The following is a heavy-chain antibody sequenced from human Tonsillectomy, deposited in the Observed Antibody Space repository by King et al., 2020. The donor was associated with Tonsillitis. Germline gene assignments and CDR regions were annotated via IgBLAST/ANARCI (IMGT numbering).Heavy chain of an antibody. D-gene: IGHD5-24*01. CDR3: AKGEGDGYDLFDY. V-gene: IGHV3-23*03. J-gene: IGHJ4*02. Sequence: VQLVESGGGLVQPGGSLRLSCAASGFTFSSYAMSWVRQAPGKGLEWVSVIYSGGSSTYYADSVKGRFTISRDSSKNTLYLQMNSLRAEDTAVYYCAKGEGDGYDLFDYWGQGTLVTVSS. CDR1: GFTFSSYA. CDR2: IYSGGSST.